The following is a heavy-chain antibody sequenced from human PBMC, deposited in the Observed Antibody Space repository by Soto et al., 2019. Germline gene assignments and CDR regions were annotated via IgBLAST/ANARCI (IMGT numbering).Heavy chain of an antibody. D-gene: IGHD1-1*01. Sequence: SETLSLTCTVSNDSIRSGTYYWAWIRQPPGRGLEWMGSLSYLGTTDYNPSLKSRVTISKDASKNQFSLRLRSVTAADTAVYYCVRDGTKTLRDWFDPWGQGISVTVSS. CDR2: LSYLGTT. CDR1: NDSIRSGTYY. J-gene: IGHJ5*02. V-gene: IGHV4-39*07. CDR3: VRDGTKTLRDWFDP.